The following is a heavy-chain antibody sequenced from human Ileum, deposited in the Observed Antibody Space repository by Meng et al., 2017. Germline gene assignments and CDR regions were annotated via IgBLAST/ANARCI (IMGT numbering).Heavy chain of an antibody. CDR1: GSTFSVAW. CDR2: IKSKNSGGTA. Sequence: GASLNISCAASGSTFSVAWMTCLRQAPGRGLEWVGRIKSKNSGGTADYAEPVKGRFTISRADSKNTLYLQMKSLKIEDTGVYYCAAGRDPSSWSLHNWGQGTLVTVSS. J-gene: IGHJ4*02. D-gene: IGHD6-13*01. V-gene: IGHV3-15*01. CDR3: AAGRDPSSWSLHN.